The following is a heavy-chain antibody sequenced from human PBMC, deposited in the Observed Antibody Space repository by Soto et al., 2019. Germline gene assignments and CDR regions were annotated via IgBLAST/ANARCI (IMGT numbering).Heavy chain of an antibody. CDR3: ARGSSPVDFDY. D-gene: IGHD6-13*01. CDR1: GYTFTNYG. J-gene: IGHJ4*02. CDR2: INTYNGNT. V-gene: IGHV1-18*01. Sequence: QVHLVQSGGEVKKPGASVKVSCKASGYTFTNYGVNWVRQAPGQGLEWMGWINTYNGNTNYAQRLQGRVTVTTDTSTRTAYMELRSLTSDDTAVYYCARGSSPVDFDYWGQGTLVTVSS.